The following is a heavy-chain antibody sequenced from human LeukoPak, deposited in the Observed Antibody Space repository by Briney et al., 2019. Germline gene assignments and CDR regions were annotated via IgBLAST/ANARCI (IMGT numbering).Heavy chain of an antibody. J-gene: IGHJ4*02. CDR2: ISYDGSNK. D-gene: IGHD5-18*01. Sequence: GGSLRLSCAASGFTFSSYAMHWVRQAPGKGLEWVAVISYDGSNKYYADSVKGRFTISRDNSKNTLYLQMNSLRAEDTVVYYCASRGYSYARVYFDYWDQGTLVTVSS. CDR3: ASRGYSYARVYFDY. V-gene: IGHV3-30*04. CDR1: GFTFSSYA.